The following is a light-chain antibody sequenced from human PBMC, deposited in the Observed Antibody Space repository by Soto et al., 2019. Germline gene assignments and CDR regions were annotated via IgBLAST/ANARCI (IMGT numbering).Light chain of an antibody. CDR3: ASWDESLNGPV. CDR1: TSNIGSQT. J-gene: IGLJ2*01. CDR2: IDN. Sequence: QAVVTQPPSASGTPGQRVSISCSGSTSNIGSQTVNWYQRLPGTAPKLLIYIDNQRPSGVPDRFSGSKSGTSASLAISGLQSVDEADYFCASWDESLNGPVFGGGTKLTVL. V-gene: IGLV1-44*01.